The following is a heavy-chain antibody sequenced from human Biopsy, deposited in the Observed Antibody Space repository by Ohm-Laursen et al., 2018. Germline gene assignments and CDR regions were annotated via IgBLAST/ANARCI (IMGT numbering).Heavy chain of an antibody. Sequence: ASVKVSCKASGYTLTSYDITWVRQASGQGPEWIGLLNPVSGNSNFGQKFRGRVTVTSDTSISTAYMELSGLTSDDTATYYCGRAVRNQLLTDPWGQGTLVTVTS. CDR3: GRAVRNQLLTDP. D-gene: IGHD1-7*01. V-gene: IGHV1-8*01. CDR1: GYTLTSYD. J-gene: IGHJ5*02. CDR2: LNPVSGNS.